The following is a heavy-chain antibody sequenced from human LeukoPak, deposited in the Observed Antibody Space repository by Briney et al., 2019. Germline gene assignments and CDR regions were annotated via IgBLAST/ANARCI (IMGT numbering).Heavy chain of an antibody. D-gene: IGHD2-2*01. Sequence: GGSLRLSCAASGFIVSSNSMNWVRQAPGKGLEWVSIIYSDGNTFYADSVKGRFFISRDSFKNTLFLQVNSLRAEDTAVYYCATRRCSSTACYDYWAREPWSPSPQ. CDR1: GFIVSSNS. V-gene: IGHV3-53*01. CDR2: IYSDGNT. CDR3: ATRRCSSTACYDY. J-gene: IGHJ4*02.